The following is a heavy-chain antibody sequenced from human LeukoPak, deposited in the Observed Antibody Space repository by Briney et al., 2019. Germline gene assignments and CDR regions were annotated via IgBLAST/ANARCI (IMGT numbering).Heavy chain of an antibody. CDR1: GYTFTNYG. V-gene: IGHV1-18*01. Sequence: ASVKVSCKASGYTFTNYGIDWVRQAPVQGLEWMGWISAYNGNTEFAQKLQDRVTMTTDTSTSTAYMELRSLRSDDTAVYYCARSYSSGSYYFDYWGQGTLVTVSS. J-gene: IGHJ4*02. D-gene: IGHD6-19*01. CDR2: ISAYNGNT. CDR3: ARSYSSGSYYFDY.